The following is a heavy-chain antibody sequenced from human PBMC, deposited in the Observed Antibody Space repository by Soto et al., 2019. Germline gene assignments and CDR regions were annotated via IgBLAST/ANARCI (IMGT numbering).Heavy chain of an antibody. J-gene: IGHJ3*02. D-gene: IGHD2-2*01. V-gene: IGHV1-46*01. CDR3: ARDGLPVYHSRVFDI. CDR2: INPSGGST. CDR1: AYPFTSYY. Sequence: GSVKFSYKPFAYPFTSYYMNSVRKAAQQGLEWMGIINPSGGSTSYAQKFQGRVTMTRDTSTSTVYMELSSLRSEDTAVYYCARDGLPVYHSRVFDIWGQGTMVTVSS.